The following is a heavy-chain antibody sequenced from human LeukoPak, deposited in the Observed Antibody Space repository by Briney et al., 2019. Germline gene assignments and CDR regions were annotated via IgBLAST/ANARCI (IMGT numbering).Heavy chain of an antibody. CDR1: GFTFSSYS. CDR3: ARAGMGYSSSYNWFDP. J-gene: IGHJ5*02. D-gene: IGHD6-6*01. Sequence: PGGSLRLSCAASGFTFSSYSMNRVRQAPGKGLEWVSSISSSSSYIYYADSVKGRFTISRDNAKDSLYLQMNSLRAEDTAVYYCARAGMGYSSSYNWFDPWGQGTLVTVSS. V-gene: IGHV3-21*01. CDR2: ISSSSSYI.